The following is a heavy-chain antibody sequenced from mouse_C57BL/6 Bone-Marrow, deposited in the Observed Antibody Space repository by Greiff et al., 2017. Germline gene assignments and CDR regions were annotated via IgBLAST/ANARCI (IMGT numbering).Heavy chain of an antibody. CDR1: GYTFTDYY. V-gene: IGHV1-26*01. CDR3: ARSIPITTVEATRGDYYAMDY. D-gene: IGHD1-1*01. Sequence: EVQLQQSGPELVKPGASVKISCKASGYTFTDYYMNWVKQSHGKSLEWIGDINPNNGGTSYNQKFKGKATLTVDKSSSTAYMELRSLTSEDSAVYYCARSIPITTVEATRGDYYAMDYWGQGTSVTVSS. J-gene: IGHJ4*01. CDR2: INPNNGGT.